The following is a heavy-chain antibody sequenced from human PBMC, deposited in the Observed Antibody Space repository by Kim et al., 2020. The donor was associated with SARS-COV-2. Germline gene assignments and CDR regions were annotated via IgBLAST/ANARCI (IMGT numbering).Heavy chain of an antibody. CDR2: VIPVFNTT. CDR3: AVGSSWTS. D-gene: IGHD6-13*01. Sequence: SVKVSCKASGGTFRNYAITWVRQAPGQGLEWMGGVIPVFNTTHYAQKFQGRVTVIADESSNTAYLQMHSLRSEDTAVYYRAVGSSWTSWGEGTLVTVSS. V-gene: IGHV1-69*13. J-gene: IGHJ5*02. CDR1: GGTFRNYA.